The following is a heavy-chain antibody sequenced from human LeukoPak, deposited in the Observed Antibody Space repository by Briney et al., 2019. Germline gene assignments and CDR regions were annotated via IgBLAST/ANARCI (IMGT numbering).Heavy chain of an antibody. Sequence: SVKVSCKASGGTFSSYAISWVRQAPGQGLEWMGGIIPIFGTANYAQKFQGRVTITADKSTSTAYMELSSLRSEDTAVYYCAREEAHGYSYGFDYWGQGTLVTVSS. CDR3: AREEAHGYSYGFDY. V-gene: IGHV1-69*06. D-gene: IGHD5-18*01. CDR2: IIPIFGTA. J-gene: IGHJ4*02. CDR1: GGTFSSYA.